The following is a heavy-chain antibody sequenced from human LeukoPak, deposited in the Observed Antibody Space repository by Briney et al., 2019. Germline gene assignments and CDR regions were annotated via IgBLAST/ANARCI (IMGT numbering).Heavy chain of an antibody. CDR3: ARDSAYYYDSSGSDY. J-gene: IGHJ4*02. V-gene: IGHV3-48*01. Sequence: GGSLRLSCAASGFTFSSYWMSWVRQAPGKGLEWVSYISSSSSTIYYADSVKGRFTISRDNAKNSLYLQMNSLRAEDTAVYYCARDSAYYYDSSGSDYWGQGTLVMVSS. D-gene: IGHD3-22*01. CDR2: ISSSSSTI. CDR1: GFTFSSYW.